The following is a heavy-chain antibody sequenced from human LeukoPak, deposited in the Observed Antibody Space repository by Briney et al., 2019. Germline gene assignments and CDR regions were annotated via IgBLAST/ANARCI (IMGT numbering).Heavy chain of an antibody. J-gene: IGHJ4*02. CDR3: ARGSGSSWYFYFDY. CDR1: GFIFSDYY. V-gene: IGHV3-11*04. CDR2: IKGTGLTT. Sequence: GSLRLSCAASGFIFSDYYMAWIRQAPGKGLEWISTIKGTGLTTYYADSVKGRVTISRDNDKNSLFLQMSSLRADDTAIYYCARGSGSSWYFYFDYWGQGTLVTVSS. D-gene: IGHD6-13*01.